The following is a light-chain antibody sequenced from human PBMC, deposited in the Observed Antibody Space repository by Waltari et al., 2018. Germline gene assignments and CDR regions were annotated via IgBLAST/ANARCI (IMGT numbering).Light chain of an antibody. Sequence: EIVLPQSPGTLSLSPGDKATLSCRASQSVGRFLAWYQKKPGQAPRLLIYDASTRASGIPDRFSGSGSGTDFSLTISRLEPEDFAVYFCQKYVNLPATFGQGTKVEIQ. CDR1: QSVGRF. V-gene: IGKV3-20*01. J-gene: IGKJ1*01. CDR3: QKYVNLPAT. CDR2: DAS.